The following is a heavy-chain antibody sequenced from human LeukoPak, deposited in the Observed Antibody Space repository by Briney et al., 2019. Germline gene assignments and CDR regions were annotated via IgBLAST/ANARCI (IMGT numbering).Heavy chain of an antibody. CDR3: AADPYDSSGYPAF. D-gene: IGHD3-22*01. CDR1: GYTFTNYG. V-gene: IGHV1-18*01. J-gene: IGHJ4*02. Sequence: ASMKVSCKASGYTFTNYGICWVRQAPGQGLEWMGWISTNNGNTRYAQNLQGRATMTTDTSTSTAYMELRSLRSDDTAVYYCAADPYDSSGYPAFWGQGTLVTVSS. CDR2: ISTNNGNT.